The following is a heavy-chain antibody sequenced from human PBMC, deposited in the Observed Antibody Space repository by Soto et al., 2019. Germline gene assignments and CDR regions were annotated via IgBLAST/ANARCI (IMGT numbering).Heavy chain of an antibody. Sequence: GASVKVSCKASGYTFTSYAMHWVRQAPEQRLEWMGWINAGNGNTKYSQKFQGRVTITRDTSASTAYMELSSPRSEDTAVYYCARSRGYSGYDFPYYFDYWGQGTLVTVSS. D-gene: IGHD5-12*01. CDR3: ARSRGYSGYDFPYYFDY. J-gene: IGHJ4*02. CDR2: INAGNGNT. V-gene: IGHV1-3*01. CDR1: GYTFTSYA.